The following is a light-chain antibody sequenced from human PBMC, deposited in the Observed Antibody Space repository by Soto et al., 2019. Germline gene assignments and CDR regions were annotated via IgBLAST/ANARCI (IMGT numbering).Light chain of an antibody. Sequence: EIVLTQSPGTLSLSPGERATLSCRASQSVSSNYLAWYQQKPGQAPRPLIYSASSRATGIPDRFSGSGAGTDFTLTISRLESEDFAVYYCQQYGSSPGTFGQGTKVEIK. CDR1: QSVSSNY. V-gene: IGKV3-20*01. CDR2: SAS. J-gene: IGKJ1*01. CDR3: QQYGSSPGT.